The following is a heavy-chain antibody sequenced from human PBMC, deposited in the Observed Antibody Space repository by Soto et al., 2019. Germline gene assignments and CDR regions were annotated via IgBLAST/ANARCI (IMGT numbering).Heavy chain of an antibody. D-gene: IGHD3-10*01. Sequence: SXTLSLTCAVYGGSFSGYYWSWIRQPPGKGLEWIGEINHSGSTNYNPSLKSRVTISVDTSKNQFSLKLSSVTAADTAVYYCARVSGIYYYGMDVWGQGTTVTVSS. CDR3: ARVSGIYYYGMDV. V-gene: IGHV4-34*01. J-gene: IGHJ6*02. CDR2: INHSGST. CDR1: GGSFSGYY.